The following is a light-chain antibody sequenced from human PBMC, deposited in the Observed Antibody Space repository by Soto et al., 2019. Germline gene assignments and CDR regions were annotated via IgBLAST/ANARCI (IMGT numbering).Light chain of an antibody. CDR1: QSISDT. J-gene: IGKJ1*01. CDR2: GAS. CDR3: QQYDNWPWT. Sequence: EIVMTQSPATLSVSPGGRATLSCRASQSISDTLAWYQQKPGQAPRLLIYGASRRATGFPARFSGSGSGTDFTLTISSLQSEDFAVYYWQQYDNWPWTFCQGTKVEI. V-gene: IGKV3-15*01.